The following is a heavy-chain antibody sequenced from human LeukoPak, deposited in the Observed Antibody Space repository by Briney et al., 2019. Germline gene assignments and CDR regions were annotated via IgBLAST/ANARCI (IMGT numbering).Heavy chain of an antibody. CDR2: ISSSSSYI. V-gene: IGHV3-21*01. D-gene: IGHD2-21*02. CDR3: ARDQGHCGGDCYPDY. J-gene: IGHJ4*02. Sequence: GGSLRLSCAASGFTFSSYWMSWVRQAPGKGLEWVSSISSSSSYIYYADSVKGRFTISRDNAKNSLYLQMNSLRAEDTAVYYCARDQGHCGGDCYPDYWGQGTLVTVSS. CDR1: GFTFSSYW.